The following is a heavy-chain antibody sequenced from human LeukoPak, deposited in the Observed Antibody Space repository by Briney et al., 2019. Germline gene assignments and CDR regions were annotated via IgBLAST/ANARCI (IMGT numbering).Heavy chain of an antibody. Sequence: PSETLSLTCTVSGGSISSSSYYWGWIRQPPGKGLECIGSIYYTGSTYYNPSLKSRVIISVDTSKNQFSLKMSSVTAADTALYYCASFEDGYCYWGQGTLVNVSS. J-gene: IGHJ4*02. CDR1: GGSISSSSYY. V-gene: IGHV4-39*07. CDR3: ASFEDGYCY. CDR2: IYYTGST. D-gene: IGHD5-18*01.